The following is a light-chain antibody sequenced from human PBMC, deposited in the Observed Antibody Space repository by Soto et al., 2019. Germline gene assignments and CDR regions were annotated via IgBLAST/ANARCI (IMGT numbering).Light chain of an antibody. CDR3: QQYHSYPWT. CDR2: KAS. J-gene: IGKJ1*01. CDR1: QSISNW. Sequence: DIQMTQSPSTLSVSVGDRVTISCRASQSISNWLAWYQQRPGKAPTLLIYKASVLQSGAPSRFSGSGSGTEFTLTISSLQPDDFVTYHCQQYHSYPWTFGQGTKV. V-gene: IGKV1-5*03.